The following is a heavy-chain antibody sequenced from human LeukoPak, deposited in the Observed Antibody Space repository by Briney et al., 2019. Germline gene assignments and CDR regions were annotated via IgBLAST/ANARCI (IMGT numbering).Heavy chain of an antibody. CDR1: GFTFSSYA. CDR2: IGYTGDSA. CDR3: AKSPTVDAAFDI. V-gene: IGHV3-23*01. Sequence: GGSLRLSCAAYGFTFSSYAMYWVRQAPGKGLEWVSGIGYTGDSAFYADSVKGRFTVSRDSSKNTLFLHMNSQRAEDTALYYCAKSPTVDAAFDIWGQGTMVTVSS. J-gene: IGHJ3*02. D-gene: IGHD4-23*01.